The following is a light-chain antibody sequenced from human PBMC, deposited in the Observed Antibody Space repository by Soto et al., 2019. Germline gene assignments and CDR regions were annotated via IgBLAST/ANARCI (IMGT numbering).Light chain of an antibody. CDR2: GAS. Sequence: EIVLTQSPGTLSLSPGESATLSCRASQSVSSNYLAWYQQKPGQAPRLFIYGASSRATGIPDRFSGSGSGTDFTLTISSLEPEDFAVYYCQQYGSSPLTFGEGTKVEIK. J-gene: IGKJ4*01. CDR1: QSVSSNY. CDR3: QQYGSSPLT. V-gene: IGKV3-20*01.